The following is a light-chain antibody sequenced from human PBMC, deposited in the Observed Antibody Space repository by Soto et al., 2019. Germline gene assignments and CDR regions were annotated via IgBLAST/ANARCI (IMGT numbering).Light chain of an antibody. CDR3: QQYNNYPST. CDR2: DAS. Sequence: DIQMTQSPSTLSASVGDRVTITCRASQTITRCLAWYQQKPGKAPKVLIYDASSMDSGIPSRFSGSGSVTDFTLTISSLQPEDSANYYCQQYNNYPSTFGRGTKVDI. V-gene: IGKV1-5*01. J-gene: IGKJ4*01. CDR1: QTITRC.